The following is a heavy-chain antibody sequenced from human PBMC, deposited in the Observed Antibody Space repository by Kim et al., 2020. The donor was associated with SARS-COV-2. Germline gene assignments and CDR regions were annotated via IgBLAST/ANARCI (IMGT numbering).Heavy chain of an antibody. J-gene: IGHJ6*02. CDR3: ASEDLDPYCDGSRHYYGMDV. D-gene: IGHD3-10*01. V-gene: IGHV1-69*13. CDR2: IIPISGTA. Sequence: SVKVSCKASGCTFSSYAISWVRQAPGQGLEWMGGIIPISGTANYAQKFQGRVTITADESTSTAYMELSSLRSEDTAVYYCASEDLDPYCDGSRHYYGMDVWGQGTTVTVSS. CDR1: GCTFSSYA.